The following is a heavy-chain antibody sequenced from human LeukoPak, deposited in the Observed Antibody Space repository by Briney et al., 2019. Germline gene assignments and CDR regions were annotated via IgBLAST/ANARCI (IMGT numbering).Heavy chain of an antibody. CDR3: ARDISSGDVDIVAIDAFDI. D-gene: IGHD5-12*01. J-gene: IGHJ3*02. CDR2: ISSSSSYI. CDR1: GFTFSSYS. Sequence: GGSLRLSCAASGFTFSSYSMNWVPQAPGKGLEWVSSISSSSSYIYYADSVKGRFTISRGNAKNSLYLQMNSLRAEDTAVYYCARDISSGDVDIVAIDAFDIWGQGTMVTVSS. V-gene: IGHV3-21*01.